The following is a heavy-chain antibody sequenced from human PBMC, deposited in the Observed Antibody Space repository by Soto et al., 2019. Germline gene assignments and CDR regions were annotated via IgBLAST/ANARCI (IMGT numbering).Heavy chain of an antibody. V-gene: IGHV1-69*08. CDR3: ARDWGAVAGLYFDY. Sequence: QVQLVQSGAEVKKPGSWVKVSCKASGGTFSSYTISWVRQAPGQGLEWMGRIIPILGIANYAQKFQGRVTITADKSTSTAYMELSSLRSEDTAVYYCARDWGAVAGLYFDYWGQGTLVTVSS. CDR1: GGTFSSYT. D-gene: IGHD6-19*01. J-gene: IGHJ4*02. CDR2: IIPILGIA.